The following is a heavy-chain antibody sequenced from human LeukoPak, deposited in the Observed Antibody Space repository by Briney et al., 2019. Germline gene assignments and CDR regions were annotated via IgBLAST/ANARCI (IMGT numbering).Heavy chain of an antibody. CDR1: GFTFSSYA. CDR2: ISGSGAGT. D-gene: IGHD6-19*01. V-gene: IGHV3-23*01. CDR3: AKSEGSGWSEGSDY. Sequence: GGSLRLSCAASGFTFSSYAMSWVRQAPGKGLEWVSVISGSGAGTYYADSVKGRFTISRDNSKNTLHLQMNSLRAEDTAVYYCAKSEGSGWSEGSDYWGQGTLVTVSS. J-gene: IGHJ4*02.